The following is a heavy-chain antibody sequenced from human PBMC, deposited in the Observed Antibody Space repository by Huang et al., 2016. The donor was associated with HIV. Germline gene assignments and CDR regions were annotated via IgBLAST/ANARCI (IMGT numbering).Heavy chain of an antibody. Sequence: QLQLQESGPGLVKPSETLSLTCTVSGGSISSSSYYWGWIRQPPGKGLEWIGSIYYSGSTYYTPSLKSRVTISVDTSKNQFSLKLSSVTAADTAVYYCARADSSVWYVEPYCFDYWGQGTLVTVSS. V-gene: IGHV4-39*01. CDR2: IYYSGST. J-gene: IGHJ4*02. D-gene: IGHD6-19*01. CDR3: ARADSSVWYVEPYCFDY. CDR1: GGSISSSSYY.